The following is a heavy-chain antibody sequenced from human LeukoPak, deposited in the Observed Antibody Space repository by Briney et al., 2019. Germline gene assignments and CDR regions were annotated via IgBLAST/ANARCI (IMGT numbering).Heavy chain of an antibody. D-gene: IGHD3-10*01. J-gene: IGHJ4*02. CDR3: ARGSHYYGSGSYLDY. CDR2: INHSGST. V-gene: IGHV4-34*01. Sequence: SETLSLTCAVYGGSFSGYYWSWIRQPPGKGLEWIGEINHSGSTNYNPSLKSRVTISVDTSKNQFSLELSSVTAADTAVYYCARGSHYYGSGSYLDYWGQGTLVTVSS. CDR1: GGSFSGYY.